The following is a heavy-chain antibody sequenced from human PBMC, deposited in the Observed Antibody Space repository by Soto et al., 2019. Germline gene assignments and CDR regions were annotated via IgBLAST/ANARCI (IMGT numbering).Heavy chain of an antibody. J-gene: IGHJ3*01. Sequence: QVQLQESGPGLVKPSGTLSLTCAVSGGSISSSHWWTWVRQSPGKGLEYIGEISHSGTSNSKPSLMSRVTLSVDRSKNHFSLTLTSVTAADTAVYYCARVVLSITRGAFDAWGQGTPVIVSS. V-gene: IGHV4-4*02. D-gene: IGHD1-20*01. CDR2: ISHSGTS. CDR1: GGSISSSHW. CDR3: ARVVLSITRGAFDA.